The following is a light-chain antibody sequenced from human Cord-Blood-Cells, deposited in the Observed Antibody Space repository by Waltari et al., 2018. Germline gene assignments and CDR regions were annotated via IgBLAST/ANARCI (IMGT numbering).Light chain of an antibody. CDR3: MIWHSSAWV. J-gene: IGLJ3*02. V-gene: IGLV5-45*02. Sequence: QAVLTQPSSLSASPGASASLTCTLRSGINVGTYRIYWYQQKPGSPPHYLLRYKSDSDKQQGSVVPSRVSGSKDASANAGILLIAGLQSEDEADYYCMIWHSSAWVFGGGTKLTVL. CDR2: YKSDSDK. CDR1: SGINVGTYR.